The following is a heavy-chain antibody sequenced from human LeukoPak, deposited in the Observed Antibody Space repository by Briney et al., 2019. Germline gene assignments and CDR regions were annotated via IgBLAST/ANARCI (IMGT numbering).Heavy chain of an antibody. Sequence: SETLSLTCTVSGGSISSSSYYWGWIRQPPGKGLEWIGSIYYSGSTYYNPSLKSRVTISVDTSKNQFSLKLSSVTAADTAVYYCARHERHGDYYFDYWGQGTLVTVSS. V-gene: IGHV4-39*01. J-gene: IGHJ4*02. CDR1: GGSISSSSYY. CDR3: ARHERHGDYYFDY. D-gene: IGHD4-17*01. CDR2: IYYSGST.